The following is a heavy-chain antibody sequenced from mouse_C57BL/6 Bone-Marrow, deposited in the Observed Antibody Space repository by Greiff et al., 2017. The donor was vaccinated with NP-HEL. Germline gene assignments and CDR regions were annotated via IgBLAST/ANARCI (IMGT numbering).Heavy chain of an antibody. Sequence: EVQLHQSGPELVKPGASVKISCKASGYSFTDYNMNWVKQSNGKSLEWIGVINPNYGTTSYNQKFKGKATLTVDQSSSTAYMQLDSLTSEDSAVYYCAIAKGILGPWFAYWGQGTLVTVSA. V-gene: IGHV1-39*01. D-gene: IGHD4-1*01. CDR3: AIAKGILGPWFAY. CDR2: INPNYGTT. CDR1: GYSFTDYN. J-gene: IGHJ3*01.